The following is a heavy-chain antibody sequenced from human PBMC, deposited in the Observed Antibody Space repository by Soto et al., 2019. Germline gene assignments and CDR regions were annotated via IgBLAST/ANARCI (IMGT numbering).Heavy chain of an antibody. J-gene: IGHJ4*02. CDR3: ARHLYHDSSGIYSPFDY. CDR2: IYPGDSDT. CDR1: GYSFTTYW. V-gene: IGHV5-51*01. Sequence: GESLKISCQGSGYSFTTYWIGWVRQMPGKGLEWMGIIYPGDSDTRYSPTFQGQVTISADRSISTAYLQWSSLKASDTAMCYCARHLYHDSSGIYSPFDYWGQGIQVTVSS. D-gene: IGHD3-22*01.